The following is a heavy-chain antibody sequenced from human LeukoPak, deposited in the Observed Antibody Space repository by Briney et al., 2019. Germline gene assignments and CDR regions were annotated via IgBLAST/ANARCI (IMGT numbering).Heavy chain of an antibody. CDR1: GYTFTSYA. Sequence: EASVKVSCKASGYTFTSYAMHWVRQAPGQRLEWMEWINAGNGNTKYSQKFQGRVTITRDTSASTAYMELSSLRSEDTAVYYCARGEDTAMVKDYFDYWGQGTLVTVSS. J-gene: IGHJ4*02. CDR3: ARGEDTAMVKDYFDY. CDR2: INAGNGNT. V-gene: IGHV1-3*01. D-gene: IGHD5-18*01.